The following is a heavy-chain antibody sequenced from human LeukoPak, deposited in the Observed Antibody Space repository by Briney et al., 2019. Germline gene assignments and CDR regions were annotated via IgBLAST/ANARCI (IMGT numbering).Heavy chain of an antibody. D-gene: IGHD2-2*01. Sequence: GGSLRLSCAASGLTFSTHSMNWVRQAPGKGLEWVSYISSSSSTIYYADSVKGRFTISRDNAKNSLYLQMNSLRAEDTAVYYCARARYCSSTNCYEHDYWGQGTLVTVSS. V-gene: IGHV3-48*01. CDR3: ARARYCSSTNCYEHDY. J-gene: IGHJ4*02. CDR2: ISSSSSTI. CDR1: GLTFSTHS.